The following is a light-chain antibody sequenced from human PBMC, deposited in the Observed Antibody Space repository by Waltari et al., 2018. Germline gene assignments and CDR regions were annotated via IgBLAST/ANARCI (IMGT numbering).Light chain of an antibody. CDR3: LLSFSGVHAV. J-gene: IGLJ7*01. V-gene: IGLV7-46*01. Sequence: QAVVTQEPSLTVSPGGTVTLTCGSSTGAVTSGHYPYWFQQRPGQAPTPLIYDSNNNSAWPPGRFSASLRGGKAALTLSGAQPEDEADYYCLLSFSGVHAVFGGGTHLTVL. CDR2: DSN. CDR1: TGAVTSGHY.